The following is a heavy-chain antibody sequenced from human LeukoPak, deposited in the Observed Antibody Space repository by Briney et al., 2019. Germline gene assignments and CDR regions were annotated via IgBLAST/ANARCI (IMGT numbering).Heavy chain of an antibody. D-gene: IGHD2-15*01. CDR3: AREVVAAHDAFDI. J-gene: IGHJ3*02. Sequence: SETLSLTCTVSDGSISSYYCSLIRQPPEKVLDPIGRIYTSGSTNYNPSLKSRVTMSVDTSKNQFSLKLSSVTAADTAVYYCAREVVAAHDAFDIWGQGTMVTVSS. V-gene: IGHV4-4*07. CDR2: IYTSGST. CDR1: DGSISSYY.